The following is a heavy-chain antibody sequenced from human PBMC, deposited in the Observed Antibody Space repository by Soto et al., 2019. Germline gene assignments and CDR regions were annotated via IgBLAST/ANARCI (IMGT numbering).Heavy chain of an antibody. CDR1: GFIFSNNA. D-gene: IGHD3-10*02. J-gene: IGHJ4*02. CDR3: TIVRVADSALDH. CDR2: MSYDGSDT. V-gene: IGHV3-30*15. Sequence: QVQLVESGGGVVQPGRSLRLSCVGSGFIFSNNAMLWVGQTPGKGLEWVAFMSYDGSDTFYADSVKGRFTISRDNSKNTLFLHMSNLRAEDTAMYYCTIVRVADSALDHWGQGTLVTVSS.